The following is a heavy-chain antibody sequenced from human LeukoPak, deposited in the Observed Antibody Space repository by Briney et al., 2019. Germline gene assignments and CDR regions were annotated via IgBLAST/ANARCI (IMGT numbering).Heavy chain of an antibody. Sequence: PGGSLRLSCEASTFTFSSYWMSWVRRAPGKGLQWIANIRQDGNAKYYVDSVKGRFTISRDNAKKSVYLQMNSLRADDTAVYYCARDGYGDSTGAFDVWGQGTMVTVSS. D-gene: IGHD4-17*01. CDR1: TFTFSSYW. CDR3: ARDGYGDSTGAFDV. CDR2: IRQDGNAK. V-gene: IGHV3-7*01. J-gene: IGHJ3*01.